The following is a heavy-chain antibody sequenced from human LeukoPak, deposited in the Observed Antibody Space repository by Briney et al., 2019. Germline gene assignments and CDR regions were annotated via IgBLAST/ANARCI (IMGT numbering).Heavy chain of an antibody. CDR3: ARGRPYSSGYYRAFDI. J-gene: IGHJ3*02. D-gene: IGHD3-22*01. CDR1: GGSFRGYY. V-gene: IGHV4-34*01. CDR2: INHSGST. Sequence: SETLSLTCAVYGGSFRGYYWSWIRQPPGKGLDWIGEINHSGSTNYNPSLKSRVTISVDTSKNRFSLKLRSVTAADTAVYYCARGRPYSSGYYRAFDIWGQGTMVTVSS.